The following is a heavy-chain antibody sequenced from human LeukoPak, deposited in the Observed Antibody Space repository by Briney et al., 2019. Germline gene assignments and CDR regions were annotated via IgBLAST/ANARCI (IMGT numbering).Heavy chain of an antibody. CDR3: AKAPIYYYDSSGYYHGDDAFDI. Sequence: PGGSLRLSCLASKFTFNNYAMTWVRQAPGKGLEWVSSISGSGDNMDYADSVKGRFTISRDNSENTLYLQMNSLRAEDTAVYYCAKAPIYYYDSSGYYHGDDAFDIWGQGTMVTVSS. CDR1: KFTFNNYA. V-gene: IGHV3-23*01. J-gene: IGHJ3*02. D-gene: IGHD3-22*01. CDR2: ISGSGDNM.